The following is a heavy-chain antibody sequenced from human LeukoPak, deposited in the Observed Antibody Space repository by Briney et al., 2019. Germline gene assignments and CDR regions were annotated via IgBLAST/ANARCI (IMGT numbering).Heavy chain of an antibody. CDR1: GGSISSSYW. Sequence: PSGTLSLTCAVSGGSISSSYWWSWVRQPPGKGLEWIGEVYHSGSTNSNPSLKSRATISVDMSRKHFFLDLSSVTAADTAVYYCARAVHYSGTSEQYTGGWYYFDFWGQGTLVTVSS. D-gene: IGHD3-10*01. CDR2: VYHSGST. J-gene: IGHJ4*02. CDR3: ARAVHYSGTSEQYTGGWYYFDF. V-gene: IGHV4-4*02.